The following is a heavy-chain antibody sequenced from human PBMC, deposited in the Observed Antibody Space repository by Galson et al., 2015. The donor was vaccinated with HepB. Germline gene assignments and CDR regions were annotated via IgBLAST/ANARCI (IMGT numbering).Heavy chain of an antibody. J-gene: IGHJ4*02. CDR2: IIPIFGTA. D-gene: IGHD2-2*01. CDR1: GGTFSSYA. V-gene: IGHV1-69*13. CDR3: ARQDCSSTSCQNTRGDY. Sequence: SVKVSCKASGGTFSSYAISWVRQAPGQGLEWMGGIIPIFGTANYAQKFQGRVTITADESTSTAYMELSSLRSEDTAVYYCARQDCSSTSCQNTRGDYWGQGTLVTVSS.